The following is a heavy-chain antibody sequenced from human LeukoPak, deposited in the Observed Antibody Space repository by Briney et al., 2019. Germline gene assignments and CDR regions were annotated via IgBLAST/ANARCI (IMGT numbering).Heavy chain of an antibody. J-gene: IGHJ4*02. Sequence: ASVKVSCKASGYTFTSYGISWVRQAPGQGLEWMGWISAYNGNTNYAQKLQGRVTMTTDTSTSTAYMELRSLRSDDTAVYYCARYYDILTGYDHPLDYWGQGTLVTVSS. CDR1: GYTFTSYG. V-gene: IGHV1-18*01. CDR2: ISAYNGNT. D-gene: IGHD3-9*01. CDR3: ARYYDILTGYDHPLDY.